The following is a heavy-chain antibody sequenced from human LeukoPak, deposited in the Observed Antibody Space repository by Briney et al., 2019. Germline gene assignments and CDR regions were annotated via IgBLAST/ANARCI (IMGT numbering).Heavy chain of an antibody. D-gene: IGHD3-22*01. CDR2: ISSSSSYI. J-gene: IGHJ4*02. V-gene: IGHV3-21*01. CDR1: GFTLISYS. Sequence: GGCLRLSCAASGFTLISYSINSVRQAPGKGLEWVSSISSSSSYIYYAYSVKCRFTVSRDNAKNSLCLQMYTLRAEHKAVYYTARGGTMIVVVYFDYWGQGTLVTVSS. CDR3: ARGGTMIVVVYFDY.